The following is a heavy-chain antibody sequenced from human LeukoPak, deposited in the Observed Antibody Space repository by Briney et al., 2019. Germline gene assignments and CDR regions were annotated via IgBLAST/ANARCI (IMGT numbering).Heavy chain of an antibody. J-gene: IGHJ3*02. CDR3: ARGYYYDSSGYYRPKAFDI. CDR2: IIPILGIA. CDR1: GGTFSSYA. Sequence: SVKVSCKASGGTFSSYAISWVRQAPGQGLEWIGRIIPILGIAKYAQKFQGRVMITADKSTSTAYMELSSLRSEDTAVYYCARGYYYDSSGYYRPKAFDIWGQRTTVTVSS. V-gene: IGHV1-69*04. D-gene: IGHD3-22*01.